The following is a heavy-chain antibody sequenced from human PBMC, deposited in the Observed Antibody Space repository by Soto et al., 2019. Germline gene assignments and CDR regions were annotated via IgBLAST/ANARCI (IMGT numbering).Heavy chain of an antibody. Sequence: ASVKVSCKASGYTFTGYYMHCVRQAPGQVLEWMGWINPNSGSTNYAQKFQGWVTMTRDTSISTAYMELSRLRSDDTAVYYCARGYCSGGSCYSDDAFDIWGQGTMVTVSS. CDR3: ARGYCSGGSCYSDDAFDI. V-gene: IGHV1-2*04. CDR2: INPNSGST. CDR1: GYTFTGYY. J-gene: IGHJ3*02. D-gene: IGHD2-15*01.